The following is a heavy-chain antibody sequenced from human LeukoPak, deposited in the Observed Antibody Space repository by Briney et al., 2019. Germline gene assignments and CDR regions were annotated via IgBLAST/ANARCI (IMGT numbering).Heavy chain of an antibody. J-gene: IGHJ6*02. CDR3: ARDRLRWYPYYYGMDV. V-gene: IGHV4-34*01. Sequence: SETLSLTCAVYGGSFSGYYWSWIRQPPGKGLEWIGEINHSGSTNYNPSLKSRVTISVDTSKNQFSLKLSSVTAADTAVYYCARDRLRWYPYYYGMDVWGQGTTVTVSS. D-gene: IGHD4-23*01. CDR2: INHSGST. CDR1: GGSFSGYY.